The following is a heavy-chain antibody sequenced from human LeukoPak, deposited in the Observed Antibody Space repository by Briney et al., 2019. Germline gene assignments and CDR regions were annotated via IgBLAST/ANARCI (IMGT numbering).Heavy chain of an antibody. CDR2: IYYTGST. D-gene: IGHD7-27*01. Sequence: SETLSLTCTVSGGSISSYYWSWIRQPPGKGLEWIGYIYYTGSTSYTPSLKSRVTMSFDRSKNLFSLKLTSVTAADTAVYYCAGWGPYFDYWGQGTLVTVSS. CDR3: AGWGPYFDY. CDR1: GGSISSYY. V-gene: IGHV4-59*12. J-gene: IGHJ4*01.